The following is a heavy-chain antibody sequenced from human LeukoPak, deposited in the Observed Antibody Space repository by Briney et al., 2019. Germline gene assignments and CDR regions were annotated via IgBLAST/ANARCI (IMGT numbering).Heavy chain of an antibody. CDR3: ARALIVVPAAIHPNYYYYGMDV. Sequence: ASVKVSCKASGYTFTSYGISWVRQAPGQGLEWMGWISAYNGNTNYAQKLQGRVTMTTDTSTSTAYMELRSLRSDDTAVYYCARALIVVPAAIHPNYYYYGMDVWGQGTTVTVSS. CDR1: GYTFTSYG. J-gene: IGHJ6*02. D-gene: IGHD2-2*02. CDR2: ISAYNGNT. V-gene: IGHV1-18*01.